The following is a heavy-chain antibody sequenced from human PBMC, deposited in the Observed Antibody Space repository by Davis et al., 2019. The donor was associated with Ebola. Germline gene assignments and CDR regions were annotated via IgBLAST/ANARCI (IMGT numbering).Heavy chain of an antibody. V-gene: IGHV5-10-1*01. CDR2: IDPSDSYT. D-gene: IGHD2-2*01. CDR1: GYIFTNYW. Sequence: PGGSLRLSCKASGYIFTNYWISWVRQMPGKGLEWMGRIDPSDSYTNYSPSFQGHVTISADKSISTAYLQWSSLKASDTAMYYCARPPRYCSSTSCLPDYYMDVWGKGTTVTVSS. J-gene: IGHJ6*03. CDR3: ARPPRYCSSTSCLPDYYMDV.